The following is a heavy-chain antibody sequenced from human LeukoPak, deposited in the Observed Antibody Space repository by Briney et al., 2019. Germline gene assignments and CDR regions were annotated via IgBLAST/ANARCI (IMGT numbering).Heavy chain of an antibody. D-gene: IGHD2-8*01. CDR2: ISSSSSYI. Sequence: GGSLRLSCAASGFTFSSYSMNWVRQAPGKGLEWVSSISSSSSYIYYADSVKGRFTISRDNAKNSLYLQMNSLRAEDTAVYYCARGPTNGQAFDYWGQGTLVSVSS. CDR3: ARGPTNGQAFDY. J-gene: IGHJ4*02. CDR1: GFTFSSYS. V-gene: IGHV3-21*01.